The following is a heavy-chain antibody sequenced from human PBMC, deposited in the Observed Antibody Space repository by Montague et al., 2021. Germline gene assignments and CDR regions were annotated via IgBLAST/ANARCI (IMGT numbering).Heavy chain of an antibody. CDR3: ARGEGVVPAARFDF. CDR1: GGSISTYY. D-gene: IGHD3-16*01. CDR2: FAQRVASGASGST. J-gene: IGHJ4*02. Sequence: SETLSLTCAASGGSISTYYWTWIRQSPGKGLEYIGYFAQRVASGASGSTNYHPSLRGRVTVSVDSSKNQVSLKMTSVTATDTGVYYCARGEGVVPAARFDFWGRGTLVTVSS. V-gene: IGHV4-4*09.